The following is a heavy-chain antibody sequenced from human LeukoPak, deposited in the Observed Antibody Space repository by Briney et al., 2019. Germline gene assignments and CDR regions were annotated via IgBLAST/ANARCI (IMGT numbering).Heavy chain of an antibody. V-gene: IGHV3-23*01. D-gene: IGHD1-1*01. CDR3: VKRGPLNASPYYFDC. CDR1: GFTLSSYV. J-gene: IGHJ4*02. Sequence: GGSLRLSCAASGFTLSSYVMSWVRQAPGKGLEWVSSSVSGGNTYYADSVKGRFTVSRDDSKNTLYLQMNSLRVEDTALYYCVKRGPLNASPYYFDCWGQGALVTVSS. CDR2: SVSGGNT.